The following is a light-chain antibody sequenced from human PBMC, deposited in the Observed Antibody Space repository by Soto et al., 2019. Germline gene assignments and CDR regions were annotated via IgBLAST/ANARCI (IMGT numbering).Light chain of an antibody. CDR2: ATS. V-gene: IGKV1-39*01. CDR1: HTASNY. CDR3: QQTYTTPPT. Sequence: DTQMAQSPSSLSASVGDRISITCRASHTASNYVNWYQQKPGKAPTLLISATSTLQSGVPSRFSGSGSGTDFTLTITSLQPEDFAIYYCQQTYTTPPTFGQGTKVAIK. J-gene: IGKJ1*01.